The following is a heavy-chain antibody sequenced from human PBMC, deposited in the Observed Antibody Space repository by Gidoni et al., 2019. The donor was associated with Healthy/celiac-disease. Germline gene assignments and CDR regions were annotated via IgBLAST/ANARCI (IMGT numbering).Heavy chain of an antibody. D-gene: IGHD2-15*01. CDR2: INPNSG. V-gene: IGHV1-2*02. CDR1: GSTFTGYY. J-gene: IGHJ1*01. CDR3: ARNWQYCSGGSCYSWVYFQH. Sequence: QVQLVQSGAEVKKPGASVKVSRKASGSTFTGYYMHWVRQAPGQGLEWMGWINPNSGDTSISTAYMELSRLRSDDTAVYYCARNWQYCSGGSCYSWVYFQHWGQGTLVTVSS.